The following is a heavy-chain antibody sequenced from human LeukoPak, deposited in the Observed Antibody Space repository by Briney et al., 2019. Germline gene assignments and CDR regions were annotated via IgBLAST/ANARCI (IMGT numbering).Heavy chain of an antibody. V-gene: IGHV1-2*06. D-gene: IGHD4-23*01. CDR2: INPNSGGT. CDR1: GYTFTGYY. J-gene: IGHJ3*02. Sequence: GASVKVACKASGYTFTGYYMHWVRQAPGPGLEWMGRINPNSGGTNYAQKFQGRVTMTRVTSISTAYMELSRLRSDDTAVYYCARVFGLYGGNSDAFDIWGQGTMVTVSS. CDR3: ARVFGLYGGNSDAFDI.